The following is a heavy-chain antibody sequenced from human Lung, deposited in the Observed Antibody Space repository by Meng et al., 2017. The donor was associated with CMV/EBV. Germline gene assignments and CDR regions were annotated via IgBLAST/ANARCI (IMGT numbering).Heavy chain of an antibody. V-gene: IGHV3-74*01. CDR3: ARGGSSWGGKYYYYGMDV. Sequence: GGSXRLXCAASGFTFSSYWMHWVRQAPGKGLVWVSRINSDGSSTSYADSVKGRFTISRDNAKNTLYLQMNSLRAEDTAVYYCARGGSSWGGKYYYYGMDVWGQGXTVTVSS. D-gene: IGHD6-13*01. CDR1: GFTFSSYW. J-gene: IGHJ6*02. CDR2: INSDGSST.